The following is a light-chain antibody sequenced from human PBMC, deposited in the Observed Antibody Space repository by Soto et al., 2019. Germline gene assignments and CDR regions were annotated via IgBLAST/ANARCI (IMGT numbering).Light chain of an antibody. CDR2: GAS. V-gene: IGKV3-20*01. CDR3: QQYGSSPRT. CDR1: QSISSSF. Sequence: DIVLTQSPGTLSLSPGERATLSCRASQSISSSFLGWYQQKPGQDPRLLIYGASTRATGIPDRFSGSGSGTDFTLTISRLEAEDFAVYYCQQYGSSPRTFGQGTKVEVK. J-gene: IGKJ1*01.